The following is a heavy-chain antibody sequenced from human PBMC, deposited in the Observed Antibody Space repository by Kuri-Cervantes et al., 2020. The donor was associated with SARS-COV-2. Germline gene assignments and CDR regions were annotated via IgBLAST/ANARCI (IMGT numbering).Heavy chain of an antibody. CDR1: GFTFSSYW. Sequence: GESLKISCAASGFTFSSYWMSWVRQAPGKGLEWVANIKQDGSEKYYVDSVKGRFTISRDNAKNSLYLQMNSLRAEDTAVYYCARRLPREDAFDIWGQGTMVTVSS. CDR2: IKQDGSEK. V-gene: IGHV3-7*01. J-gene: IGHJ3*02. CDR3: ARRLPREDAFDI. D-gene: IGHD2-15*01.